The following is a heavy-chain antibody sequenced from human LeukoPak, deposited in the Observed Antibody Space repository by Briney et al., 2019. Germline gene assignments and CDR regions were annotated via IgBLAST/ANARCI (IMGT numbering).Heavy chain of an antibody. D-gene: IGHD3-22*01. CDR1: GGSISSSSYY. J-gene: IGHJ6*02. CDR2: IYYSGST. CDR3: ARDSPSLSGYLYGMDV. Sequence: SETLSLTCTVSGGSISSSSYYWGWIRQPPGKGLEWIGSIYYSGSTYYNPSLKSRVTISVDTSKNQFSLKLSSVTAADTAVYYCARDSPSLSGYLYGMDVWGQGTTVTVSS. V-gene: IGHV4-39*07.